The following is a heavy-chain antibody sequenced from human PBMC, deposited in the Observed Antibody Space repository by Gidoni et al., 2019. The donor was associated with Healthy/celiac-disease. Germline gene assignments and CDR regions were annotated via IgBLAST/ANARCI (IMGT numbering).Heavy chain of an antibody. Sequence: QVQLQESGPGLVKPSETLSLTCTVSGGSISSYYWSWIRLPPGKGLEWIGYIYYSGSTNYNPSLKSRVTISVDTSKNQFSLKLSSVTAADTAVYYCARTSLSGYSYYFDYWGQGTLVTVSS. J-gene: IGHJ4*02. CDR3: ARTSLSGYSYYFDY. V-gene: IGHV4-59*08. CDR2: IYYSGST. D-gene: IGHD3-22*01. CDR1: GGSISSYY.